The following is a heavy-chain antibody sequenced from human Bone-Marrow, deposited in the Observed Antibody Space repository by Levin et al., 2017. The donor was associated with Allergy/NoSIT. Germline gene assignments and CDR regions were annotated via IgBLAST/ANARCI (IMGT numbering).Heavy chain of an antibody. CDR3: ARYGGYDGGIDF. CDR1: GGSMSPYY. J-gene: IGHJ4*02. D-gene: IGHD5-12*01. Sequence: SQTLSLTCTVSGGSMSPYYWTWIRQPPGKGLEWIGYVHYSGSTSHSPSLKSRVITAVDTSKNQFSLKLSSVSAADTAVYYCARYGGYDGGIDFWGQGTLVTVSS. V-gene: IGHV4-59*01. CDR2: VHYSGST.